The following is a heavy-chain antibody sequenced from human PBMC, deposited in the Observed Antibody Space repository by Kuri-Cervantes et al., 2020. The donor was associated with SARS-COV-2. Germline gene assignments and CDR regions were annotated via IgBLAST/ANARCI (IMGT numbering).Heavy chain of an antibody. Sequence: ASVKVSCKVSGYTLAELSMHWVRQAPGKGLEWMGSFDPADGETIYAQNFQGRVTMAEDTSTDTAYMELSSLRSEDTAVYYCARAPRIGQQLVRRYYFDYWGQGTLVTVSS. CDR2: FDPADGET. V-gene: IGHV1-24*01. D-gene: IGHD6-13*01. CDR3: ARAPRIGQQLVRRYYFDY. J-gene: IGHJ4*02. CDR1: GYTLAELS.